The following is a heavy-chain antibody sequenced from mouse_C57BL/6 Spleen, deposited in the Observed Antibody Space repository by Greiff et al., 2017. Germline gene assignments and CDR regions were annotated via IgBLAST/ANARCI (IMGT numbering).Heavy chain of an antibody. CDR1: GFSLTSYG. J-gene: IGHJ3*01. CDR3: AKNEDYPFAY. V-gene: IGHV2-5*01. CDR2: LWRGGST. Sequence: VQLQQSGPGLVQPSQSLSITCTVSGFSLTSYGVHWVRQSPGKGLEWLGVLWRGGSTDYNAAFMSRLGITKDNSKSQVFFKMNSLQADDTAIYYCAKNEDYPFAYWGQGTLVTVSA. D-gene: IGHD2-4*01.